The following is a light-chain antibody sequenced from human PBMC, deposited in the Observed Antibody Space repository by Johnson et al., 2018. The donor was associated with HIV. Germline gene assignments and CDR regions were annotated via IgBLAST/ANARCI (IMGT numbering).Light chain of an antibody. CDR1: SSNIGNNY. V-gene: IGLV1-51*02. Sequence: QSMLTQPPSVSAAPGQKVTIPCSGSSSNIGNNYVSWYQHLPGTAPKLLIYENNKRPSGSPDRFSGSKSGTSATLDITGLQTGDEADYYCGTWDSSLRVSYVFGTGTKVTVL. CDR3: GTWDSSLRVSYV. J-gene: IGLJ1*01. CDR2: ENN.